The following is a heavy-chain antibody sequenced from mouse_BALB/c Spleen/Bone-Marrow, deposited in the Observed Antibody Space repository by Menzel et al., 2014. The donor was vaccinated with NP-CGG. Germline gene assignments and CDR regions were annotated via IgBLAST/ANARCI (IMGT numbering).Heavy chain of an antibody. CDR3: AAYCYGCSYGFYWCFDV. CDR2: INPSNGRT. J-gene: IGHJ1*01. D-gene: IGHD1-1*01. CDR1: GYTFTNYW. V-gene: IGHV1S81*02. Sequence: VQLQQSGAELVKPGASVKLSCKASGYTFTNYWMYWVKQRPGQGLEWIGDINPSNGRTNYNENFKTKATLTVDKSSSTTYKQLSSLTTEGSAVYYCAAYCYGCSYGFYWCFDVWGAGTTVTVSS.